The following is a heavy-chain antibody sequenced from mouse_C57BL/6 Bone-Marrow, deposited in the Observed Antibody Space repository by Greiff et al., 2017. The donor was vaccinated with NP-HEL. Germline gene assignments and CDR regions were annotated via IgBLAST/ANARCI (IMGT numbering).Heavy chain of an antibody. Sequence: LVESGAELVKPGASVKLSCKASGYTFTEYTIHWVKQRSGQGLEWIGWFYPGSGSIKYNEKFKDKATLTADKSSSTVYMELSRLTSEDSAVYFCARHEDPKTAQATGFAYWGQGTLVTVSA. CDR2: FYPGSGSI. J-gene: IGHJ3*01. V-gene: IGHV1-62-2*01. CDR3: ARHEDPKTAQATGFAY. CDR1: GYTFTEYT. D-gene: IGHD3-2*02.